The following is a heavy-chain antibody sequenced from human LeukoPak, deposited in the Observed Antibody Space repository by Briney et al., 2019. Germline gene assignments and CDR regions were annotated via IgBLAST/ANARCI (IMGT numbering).Heavy chain of an antibody. CDR2: INPNSGGT. V-gene: IGHV1-2*02. D-gene: IGHD2-2*01. CDR1: GYTFTGYY. Sequence: GASVKVSCKASGYTFTGYYMHWVRQAPGQGLEWMGWINPNSGGTNYAQKFQGRVTMTRDTSISTAYMELSRLRSDDTAVYYCARDIVVVYYYGMDVWGQGTTVTVSS. J-gene: IGHJ6*02. CDR3: ARDIVVVYYYGMDV.